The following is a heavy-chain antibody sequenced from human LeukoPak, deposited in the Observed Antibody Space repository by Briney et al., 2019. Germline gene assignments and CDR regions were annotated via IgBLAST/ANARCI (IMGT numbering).Heavy chain of an antibody. Sequence: GGSLRLSCVASGFSFGNYAMSWVRQAPGKGLQWVSQISGTGGATWYAGFARDRFTISRDNSKKTLYLQMSGLRVEDTAMYYCVKDPRDTYGTNWFVSWGQGTLLVVSS. D-gene: IGHD2-21*01. J-gene: IGHJ5*01. CDR3: VKDPRDTYGTNWFVS. CDR1: GFSFGNYA. CDR2: ISGTGGAT. V-gene: IGHV3-23*01.